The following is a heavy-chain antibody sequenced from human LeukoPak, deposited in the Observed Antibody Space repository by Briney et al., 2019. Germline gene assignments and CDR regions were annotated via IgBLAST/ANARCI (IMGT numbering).Heavy chain of an antibody. J-gene: IGHJ4*02. CDR3: AKVSEFKITFGGVID. D-gene: IGHD3-16*02. V-gene: IGHV3-30*18. CDR2: ISYDGSNK. CDR1: GFTFSNYG. Sequence: GGSLRLSCAASGFTFSNYGMHWVRQAPGKGLEWVAVISYDGSNKYYAESVKGRFAISRDNSKNTLYLQMNSLRAEDTAVFYCAKVSEFKITFGGVIDWGQGTPVTVSS.